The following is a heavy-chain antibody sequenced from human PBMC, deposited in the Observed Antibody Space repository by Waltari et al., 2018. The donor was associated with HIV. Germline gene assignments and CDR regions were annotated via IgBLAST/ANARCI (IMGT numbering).Heavy chain of an antibody. CDR1: GFTFSTYW. Sequence: EVQLVESGGGLVQPGGSLRLSCAASGFTFSTYWMTWVRQAPGKGMEWLAKIKKVGSEKYYADSVKGRFTVSRDNKKKSRYLQMSSLRAEDTAGYYCARDLKDYDFWSPVDVWGQGTTVTVSS. CDR2: IKKVGSEK. J-gene: IGHJ6*02. CDR3: ARDLKDYDFWSPVDV. V-gene: IGHV3-7*01. D-gene: IGHD3-3*01.